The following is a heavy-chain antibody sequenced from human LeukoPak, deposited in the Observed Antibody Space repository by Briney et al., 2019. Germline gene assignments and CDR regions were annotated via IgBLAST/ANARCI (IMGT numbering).Heavy chain of an antibody. D-gene: IGHD6-6*01. Sequence: GGSLRLSYAASGFTFSGSAMHRVRQASGKGLEWVGRIRSKTYSYATAYAASVKGRFTISRDDSKNTAYLQMISLKTEDTAVYYCTSGNSSGSDYWGQGTLVTVSS. CDR2: IRSKTYSYAT. CDR1: GFTFSGSA. V-gene: IGHV3-73*01. J-gene: IGHJ4*02. CDR3: TSGNSSGSDY.